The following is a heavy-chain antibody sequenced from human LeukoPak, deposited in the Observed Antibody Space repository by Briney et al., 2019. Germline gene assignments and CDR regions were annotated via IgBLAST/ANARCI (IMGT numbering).Heavy chain of an antibody. J-gene: IGHJ4*02. CDR1: GFTLSTYW. V-gene: IGHV3-7*01. CDR3: ASWGAGGNS. Sequence: GGSLRLSCEASGFTLSTYWMNWVRQVPGKGLDWVANTNPDGSGKRYVDSVKGRFTIARDNADNSLSLQMNSLRAEDTAVYYCASWGAGGNSWGQGTLVTVSS. CDR2: TNPDGSGK. D-gene: IGHD3-16*01.